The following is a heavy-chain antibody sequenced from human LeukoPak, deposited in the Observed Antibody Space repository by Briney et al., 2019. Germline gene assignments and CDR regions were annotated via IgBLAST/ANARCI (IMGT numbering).Heavy chain of an antibody. J-gene: IGHJ3*02. CDR2: IRYDGSNK. CDR1: GFTFSSYG. D-gene: IGHD3-3*01. Sequence: PGGSLRLSCAASGFTFSSYGMHWVRQAPGKGLEWVAFIRYDGSNKYYADSVKGRFTISRDNSKNTLYLQMNSLRAEDTAVYYCARGRSITIFGVVLDAFDIWGQGTMVTVSS. V-gene: IGHV3-30*02. CDR3: ARGRSITIFGVVLDAFDI.